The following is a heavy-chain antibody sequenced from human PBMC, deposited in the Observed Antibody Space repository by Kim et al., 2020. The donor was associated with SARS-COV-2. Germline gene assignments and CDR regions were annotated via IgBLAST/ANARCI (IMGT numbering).Heavy chain of an antibody. D-gene: IGHD3-16*01. Sequence: GGSLRLSCAASGFTFSSYAMHWVRQAPGKGLEWVAVISYDGSNKYYADSVKGRFTISRDNSKNTLYLQMNSLRAEDTAVYYCARSSIMITFGGVTYDYWG. J-gene: IGHJ4*01. V-gene: IGHV3-30-3*01. CDR3: ARSSIMITFGGVTYDY. CDR2: ISYDGSNK. CDR1: GFTFSSYA.